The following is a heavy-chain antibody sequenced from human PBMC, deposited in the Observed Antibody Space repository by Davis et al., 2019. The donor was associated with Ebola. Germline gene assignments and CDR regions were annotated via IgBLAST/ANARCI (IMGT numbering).Heavy chain of an antibody. Sequence: PGGSLRLSCAASGFTFSSYAMSWVRQAPGTGLEWVSVISGSGGSTYYADSVKGRFTISRDNSKNTLYLQMNSLRAEYTAVYYCAKMGTMVTSWFDPWGQGTLVTVSS. V-gene: IGHV3-23*01. CDR2: ISGSGGST. D-gene: IGHD5-18*01. CDR3: AKMGTMVTSWFDP. CDR1: GFTFSSYA. J-gene: IGHJ5*02.